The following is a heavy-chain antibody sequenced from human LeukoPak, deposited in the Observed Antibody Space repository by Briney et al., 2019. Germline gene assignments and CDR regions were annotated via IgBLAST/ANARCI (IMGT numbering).Heavy chain of an antibody. Sequence: PSETLSLTCTVSGGSISGYYWSWIRQPPGKGLEWIGYIYYSGSTNYNPPLKSRVTISVDTSKNQFSLKLTSVTAADTAVYYCARVGHNCGGDCYSPWFDPWGQGTLVTVSS. V-gene: IGHV4-59*01. CDR3: ARVGHNCGGDCYSPWFDP. J-gene: IGHJ5*02. D-gene: IGHD2-21*02. CDR1: GGSISGYY. CDR2: IYYSGST.